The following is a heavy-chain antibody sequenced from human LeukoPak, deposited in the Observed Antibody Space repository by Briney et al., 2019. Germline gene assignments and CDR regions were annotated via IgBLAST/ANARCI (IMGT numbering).Heavy chain of an antibody. Sequence: ASVKVSCKASGYTFTSYYIHWVRQAPGQGLEWMGGITPSRGSTTYTQKFQGRVTMTRDTSTSTVYMELSSLRSEDTAMYYCARVVADSSGWETLDYWGQGTLVTVSS. D-gene: IGHD6-19*01. V-gene: IGHV1-46*01. CDR3: ARVVADSSGWETLDY. CDR2: ITPSRGST. CDR1: GYTFTSYY. J-gene: IGHJ4*02.